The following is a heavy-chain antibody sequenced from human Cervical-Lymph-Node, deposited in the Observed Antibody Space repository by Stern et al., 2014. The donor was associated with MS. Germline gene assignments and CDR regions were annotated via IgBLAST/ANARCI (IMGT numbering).Heavy chain of an antibody. CDR2: VIPFVGTS. CDR3: ARGSGDNWFGP. D-gene: IGHD3-10*01. Sequence: QVQLMQSGAEVKKPGSSVKVSCKSSGGISWVRQAPGQGLEWMGGVIPFVGTSNYAQKFQGRVIITADTSTNTTYLHLSRLTSADTAVYYCARGSGDNWFGPWGQGTLVTVSS. CDR1: GG. V-gene: IGHV1-69*06. J-gene: IGHJ5*02.